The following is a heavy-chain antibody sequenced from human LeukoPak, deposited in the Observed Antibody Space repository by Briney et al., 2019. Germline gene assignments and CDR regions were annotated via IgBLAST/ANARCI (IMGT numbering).Heavy chain of an antibody. J-gene: IGHJ4*02. D-gene: IGHD3-16*01. CDR2: INPNSGGT. CDR1: GYTFTGYY. Sequence: ASVKVSCKASGYTFTGYYIHWVRQAPGQGLEWMGWINPNSGGTNYAQKLQGRVTLTRDTSIITAYMELSRLRYDDTAVYYCAREGREFGPHKLAGFDYWGQGTLVTVSS. CDR3: AREGREFGPHKLAGFDY. V-gene: IGHV1-2*02.